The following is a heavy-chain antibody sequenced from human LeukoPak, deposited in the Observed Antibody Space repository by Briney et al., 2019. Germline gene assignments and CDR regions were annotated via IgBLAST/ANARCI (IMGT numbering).Heavy chain of an antibody. CDR1: GFTFSNYW. CDR3: AKDRYSSLDY. V-gene: IGHV3-74*01. CDR2: INSDGSST. J-gene: IGHJ4*02. D-gene: IGHD6-13*01. Sequence: GGSLRLSCAASGFTFSNYWMHWVRQVPGKGLVWVSRINSDGSSTSYADSVQGRFTISRDNAKNTLYLQMNSLRAEDTAVYYCAKDRYSSLDYWGQGTLVTVSS.